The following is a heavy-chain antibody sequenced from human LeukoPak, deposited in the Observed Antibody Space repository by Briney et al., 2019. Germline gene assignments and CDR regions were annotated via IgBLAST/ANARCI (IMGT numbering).Heavy chain of an antibody. CDR2: ISYDGSNK. D-gene: IGHD3-9*01. CDR1: GFTFSSYA. V-gene: IGHV3-30-3*01. Sequence: GSLRLSCAASGFTFSSYAMHWVRQAPGKGLEWVAVISYDGSNKYYADSVKGRFTISRDNAKNSLYLQMNSLRAEDTAVYYCARNPSYYDILTGYVYYYYYGMDVWGQGTTVTVSS. CDR3: ARNPSYYDILTGYVYYYYYGMDV. J-gene: IGHJ6*02.